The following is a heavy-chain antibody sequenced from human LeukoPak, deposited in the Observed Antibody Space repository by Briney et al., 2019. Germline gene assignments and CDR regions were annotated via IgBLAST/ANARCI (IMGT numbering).Heavy chain of an antibody. Sequence: PGGSLRLSCAASGFTFSSYSINWIRQPPGEGLEWVSYITSDDTIYYADSVKGRFTISRDSAKNSLYLQMNSLRTEDTAVYFCARGERYIDLWGRGTLVTVSS. V-gene: IGHV3-48*04. CDR1: GFTFSSYS. J-gene: IGHJ2*01. CDR3: ARGERYIDL. CDR2: ITSDDTI. D-gene: IGHD3-16*01.